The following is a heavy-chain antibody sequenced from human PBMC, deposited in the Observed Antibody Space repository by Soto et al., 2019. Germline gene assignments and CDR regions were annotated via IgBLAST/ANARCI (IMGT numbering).Heavy chain of an antibody. Sequence: QVQLQESGPGLVKPSGTLSLTCAVSGVSISTSNWWSWARQSPGKGLEWIGEIYHSGSTNYNPSLQSRVTISVDKSTNHFSLNLLSVTAADTAVYFCAKGGRVYYGSGSYFDSWGQGILVTVSS. D-gene: IGHD3-10*01. CDR3: AKGGRVYYGSGSYFDS. CDR2: IYHSGST. V-gene: IGHV4-4*02. J-gene: IGHJ4*02. CDR1: GVSISTSNW.